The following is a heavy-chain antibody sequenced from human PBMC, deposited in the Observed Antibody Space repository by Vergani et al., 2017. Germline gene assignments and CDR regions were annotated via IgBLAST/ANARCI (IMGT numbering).Heavy chain of an antibody. D-gene: IGHD6-19*01. Sequence: EVQLVESGGGLVQPGGSLRLSCAASGFTFSSYWMHWVRQAPGKGLVWVSRINSDGSSTSYADSVKGRFTISRDNAKNTLYLQMNSLRAEDTAVYYCARERWGSGWFHAFDIWGQGTMVTVSS. J-gene: IGHJ3*02. V-gene: IGHV3-74*01. CDR1: GFTFSSYW. CDR2: INSDGSST. CDR3: ARERWGSGWFHAFDI.